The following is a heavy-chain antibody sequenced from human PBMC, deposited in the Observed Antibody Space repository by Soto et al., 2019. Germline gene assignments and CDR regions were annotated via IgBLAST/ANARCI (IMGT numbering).Heavy chain of an antibody. CDR3: ARDRGLSSRNRRSLSDY. CDR1: GGSISSSSSY. V-gene: IGHV4-39*02. D-gene: IGHD6-19*01. CDR2: IYYLGNT. Sequence: SETLSLTCTVSGGSISSSSSYWGWIRQPPEKGLEWVGSIYYLGNTYYNPSLGSRVTISVDTSKNQFSLKLRSVTAADTAVYYCARDRGLSSRNRRSLSDYWGQGTLVPVSS. J-gene: IGHJ4*02.